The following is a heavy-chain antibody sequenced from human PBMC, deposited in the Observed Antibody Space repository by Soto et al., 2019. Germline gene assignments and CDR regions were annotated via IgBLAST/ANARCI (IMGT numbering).Heavy chain of an antibody. V-gene: IGHV2-5*08. CDR1: GFSLNSSGMC. D-gene: IGHD3-16*01. J-gene: IGHJ4*02. Sequence: SGPTLVNPTQTLTLTCTFSGFSLNSSGMCVNWIRQPPGKALEWLALIYWNDDKRYSPSLKSRLTITKDTSKNQVVLTMANMDPVDTATYYCAHRGGATVGLYYFDYWGQGALVTVSS. CDR2: IYWNDDK. CDR3: AHRGGATVGLYYFDY.